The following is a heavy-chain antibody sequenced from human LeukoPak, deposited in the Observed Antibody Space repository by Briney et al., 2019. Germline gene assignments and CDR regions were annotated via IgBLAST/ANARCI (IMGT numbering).Heavy chain of an antibody. V-gene: IGHV3-7*01. D-gene: IGHD2-15*01. CDR2: IKEDGREK. J-gene: IGHJ4*02. CDR3: ARGWGEKGYCRGGTCNNPQFDY. CDR1: GFGFSDYW. Sequence: PGGSLRLSCEASGFGFSDYWMTWVRQAPGKGLEWVANIKEDGREKYYVGSVKGRFTLSKDNAKNSVYLQMNSLGAEDTAVYYCARGWGEKGYCRGGTCNNPQFDYWGQGILVTVSS.